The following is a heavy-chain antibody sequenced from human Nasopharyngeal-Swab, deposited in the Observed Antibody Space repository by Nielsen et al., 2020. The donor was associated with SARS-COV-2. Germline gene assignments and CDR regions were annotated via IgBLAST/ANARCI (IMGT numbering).Heavy chain of an antibody. CDR1: GFSFADFA. V-gene: IGHV3-9*01. CDR2: IGRNGDNI. D-gene: IGHD1-26*01. CDR3: AKDVSGSIDH. J-gene: IGHJ4*02. Sequence: GGSLRLSCAASGFSFADFAMHWVRQFPEKGLEWVSGIGRNGDNIVYADSVKGRFIISRDNARNSLYLQMNSLRAEDTALYYCAKDVSGSIDHWGQGTLVSVSS.